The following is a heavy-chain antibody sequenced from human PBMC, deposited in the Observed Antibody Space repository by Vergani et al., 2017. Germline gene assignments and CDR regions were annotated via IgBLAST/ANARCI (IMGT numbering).Heavy chain of an antibody. CDR1: GGSISSSSYY. J-gene: IGHJ4*02. CDR3: ARGRRGGYRYFSSTSCYLDY. CDR2: IYYSGRP. Sequence: QLQLQESGPGLVKPSETLSLTCTVSGGSISSSSYYWGCIRQPPGTGLEWSGSIYYSGRPYSNPSLKSRVTISVDTSKNQFSLKLSSVTAADTAVYCCARGRRGGYRYFSSTSCYLDYWGQGTLVTVSS. D-gene: IGHD2-2*01. V-gene: IGHV4-39*07.